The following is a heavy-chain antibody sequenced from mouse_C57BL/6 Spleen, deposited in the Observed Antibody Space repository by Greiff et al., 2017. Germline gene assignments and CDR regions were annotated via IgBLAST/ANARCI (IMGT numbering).Heavy chain of an antibody. J-gene: IGHJ1*03. Sequence: QVQLQQSGAELVRPGTSVKVSCKASGYAFTNYLIEWVKQRPGQGLEWIGVINPGSGGTNYNEKFKGKATLTADKSSSTAYMQLSSLTSEDSAVYFCASSTGTGGYFDVWGTGTTVTVSS. D-gene: IGHD4-1*02. CDR2: INPGSGGT. V-gene: IGHV1-54*01. CDR3: ASSTGTGGYFDV. CDR1: GYAFTNYL.